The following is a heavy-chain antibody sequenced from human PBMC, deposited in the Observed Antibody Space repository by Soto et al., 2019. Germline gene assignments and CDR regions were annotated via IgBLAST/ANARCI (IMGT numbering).Heavy chain of an antibody. V-gene: IGHV1-18*04. Sequence: ASLKVSCKASGYTFTSYGISWVRQAPGQGLEWMGWISAYNGNTNYAQKLQGRVTMTTDTSTSTAYMELRSLRSDGTAVYYCARDLVPAALPQNWFDPWGQGTLVTVSS. CDR2: ISAYNGNT. CDR1: GYTFTSYG. D-gene: IGHD2-2*02. CDR3: ARDLVPAALPQNWFDP. J-gene: IGHJ5*02.